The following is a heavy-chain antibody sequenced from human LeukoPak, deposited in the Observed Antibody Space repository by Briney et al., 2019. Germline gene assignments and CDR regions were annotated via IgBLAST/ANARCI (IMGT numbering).Heavy chain of an antibody. Sequence: SETLSLTCAVYGGSFSGYYWSWIRQPPGKGLEWIGEINHSGSTNYNLSLKSRVTISVDTSKNQFSLKLSSVTAADTAVYYCARGGGAPFDPWGQGTLVTVSS. CDR2: INHSGST. V-gene: IGHV4-34*01. J-gene: IGHJ5*02. D-gene: IGHD3-3*01. CDR3: ARGGGAPFDP. CDR1: GGSFSGYY.